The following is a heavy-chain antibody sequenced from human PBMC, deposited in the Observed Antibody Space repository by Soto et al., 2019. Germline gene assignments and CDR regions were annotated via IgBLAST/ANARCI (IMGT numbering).Heavy chain of an antibody. CDR2: IYPGDSDI. D-gene: IGHD1-7*01. Sequence: PGESLKISCEASGYSFSTYWIGWVRQLPGKGLEWMGSIYPGDSDIRYSPSFQGQVSISADKSISAAYLQWSSLKASDTAMYYCARLNWNYRGYFDYWSQGTLVTVS. V-gene: IGHV5-51*01. CDR3: ARLNWNYRGYFDY. J-gene: IGHJ4*02. CDR1: GYSFSTYW.